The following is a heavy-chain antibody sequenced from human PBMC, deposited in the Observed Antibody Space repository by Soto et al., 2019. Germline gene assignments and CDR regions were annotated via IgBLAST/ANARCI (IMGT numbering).Heavy chain of an antibody. V-gene: IGHV4-31*03. CDR3: ANFLPESRRYFDS. Sequence: SETLSLTCTVTGDSIRRGYYWSWLRQFPGKGLEWIGYIYYTGKTFYNPSLQSRLTISLDSSKSQFSLTLTSVTAADTAVYFCANFLPESRRYFDSWGQGILVTVSS. J-gene: IGHJ4*02. D-gene: IGHD3-3*01. CDR1: GDSIRRGYY. CDR2: IYYTGKT.